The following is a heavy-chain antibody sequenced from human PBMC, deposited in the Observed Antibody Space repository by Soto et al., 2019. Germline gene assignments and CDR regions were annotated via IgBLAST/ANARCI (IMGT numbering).Heavy chain of an antibody. CDR3: AKDHPRYCSGGSCYPFDY. V-gene: IGHV3-30*18. CDR2: ISYDGSNK. CDR1: GFTFSSYG. J-gene: IGHJ4*02. D-gene: IGHD2-15*01. Sequence: AGGSLRLSCAASGFTFSSYGMHWVRQAPGKGLEWVAVISYDGSNKYYADSVKGRFTISRDNSKNTLYLQMNSLRAEDTAVYYCAKDHPRYCSGGSCYPFDYWGQGTLVTVS.